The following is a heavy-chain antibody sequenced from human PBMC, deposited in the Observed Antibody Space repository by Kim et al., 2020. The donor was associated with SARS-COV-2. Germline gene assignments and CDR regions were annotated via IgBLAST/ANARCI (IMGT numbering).Heavy chain of an antibody. Sequence: GGSLRLSCAASGFTFDDYAMHWVRQAPGKGLEWVSGISWNSGSIGYADSVKGRFTISRDNAKNSLYLQMNSLRAEDTALYYCAKEVDQPGAVAGLLWGQGTLVTVSS. D-gene: IGHD6-19*01. V-gene: IGHV3-9*01. J-gene: IGHJ4*02. CDR2: ISWNSGSI. CDR3: AKEVDQPGAVAGLL. CDR1: GFTFDDYA.